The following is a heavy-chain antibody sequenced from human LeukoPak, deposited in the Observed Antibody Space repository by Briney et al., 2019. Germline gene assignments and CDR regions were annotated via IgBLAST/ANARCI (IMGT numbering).Heavy chain of an antibody. Sequence: SETLSLTCTVSGGSISSSSYYWGWIRQPPGKGLEWIGSIYYSGSTYYKPSLKSRVTISVDTSKNQFSLKLSSVTAADTAVYYCARKLGAAGFFYDYYMDVWGKGTTVTVSS. V-gene: IGHV4-39*07. CDR1: GGSISSSSYY. CDR3: ARKLGAAGFFYDYYMDV. CDR2: IYYSGST. D-gene: IGHD6-13*01. J-gene: IGHJ6*03.